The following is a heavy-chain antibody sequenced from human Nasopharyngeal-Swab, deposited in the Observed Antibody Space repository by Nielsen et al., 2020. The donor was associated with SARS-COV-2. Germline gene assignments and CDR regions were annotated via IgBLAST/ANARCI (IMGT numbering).Heavy chain of an antibody. J-gene: IGHJ3*02. CDR1: GASMSGHS. V-gene: IGHV4-59*11. D-gene: IGHD6-19*01. CDR2: MYDNEYT. Sequence: SETLSLTCTVSGASMSGHSWSWIRQPPGKGLEWIAFMYDNEYTNYNPSLRGRATISLDTSKNQFSLKVTSVTAADTAGYYCARENWQLANVFDIWGQGTMVTVSS. CDR3: ARENWQLANVFDI.